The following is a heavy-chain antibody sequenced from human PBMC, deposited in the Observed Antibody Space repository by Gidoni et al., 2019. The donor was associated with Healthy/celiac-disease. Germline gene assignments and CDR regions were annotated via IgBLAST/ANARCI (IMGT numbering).Heavy chain of an antibody. Sequence: EVQLVETGGGLIQPGGSLSLSCAASGFTVSSNYMSWVRQAPGKGLEWVSVIYSGGSTYYADSVKGRFTISRDNSKNTLYLQMNSLRAEDTAVYYCARARRGIAVAGTSYFDYWGQGTLVTVSS. CDR2: IYSGGST. CDR3: ARARRGIAVAGTSYFDY. D-gene: IGHD6-19*01. J-gene: IGHJ4*02. CDR1: GFTVSSNY. V-gene: IGHV3-53*02.